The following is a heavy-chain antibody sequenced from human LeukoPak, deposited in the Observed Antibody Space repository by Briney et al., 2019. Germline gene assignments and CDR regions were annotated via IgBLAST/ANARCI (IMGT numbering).Heavy chain of an antibody. D-gene: IGHD3-22*01. CDR3: AEDRTPDGYYSIDY. Sequence: GGSLRLSCAASGFTFNTYAMNWVRQAPEKGLEWVSVITGNAGLIAYADSVRGRFTISRDNSKNMLYLQMNSLTAEDTAVYYCAEDRTPDGYYSIDYWGQGTPVTVSS. CDR1: GFTFNTYA. J-gene: IGHJ4*02. CDR2: ITGNAGLI. V-gene: IGHV3-23*01.